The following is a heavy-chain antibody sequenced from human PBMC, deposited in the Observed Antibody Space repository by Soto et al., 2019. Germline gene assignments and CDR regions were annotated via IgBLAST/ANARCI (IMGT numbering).Heavy chain of an antibody. Sequence: GGSLRLSCAASGFTFSSYAMHWVRQAPGKGLEWVAVISYDGSNKYYADPVKGRFTISRDNSKNTLYLQMNSLRADDTAVYYCARDSLVGAIGYWFDPRGQGTLVTV. J-gene: IGHJ5*02. CDR1: GFTFSSYA. D-gene: IGHD1-26*01. CDR2: ISYDGSNK. V-gene: IGHV3-30-3*01. CDR3: ARDSLVGAIGYWFDP.